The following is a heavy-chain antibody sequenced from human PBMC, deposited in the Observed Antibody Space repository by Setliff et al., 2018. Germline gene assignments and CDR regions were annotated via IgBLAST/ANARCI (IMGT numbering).Heavy chain of an antibody. Sequence: SVKVSCKASGGAFTNYAINWVRQAPGQGLEWMGGINPIFGTADYTQNFQGRVTITTDESTSTAYMELSSLRSEDTAIYYCATERGLVASATDYYYYMDVWGKGTTVTVSS. CDR3: ATERGLVASATDYYYYMDV. CDR2: INPIFGTA. V-gene: IGHV1-69*05. D-gene: IGHD2-15*01. J-gene: IGHJ6*03. CDR1: GGAFTNYA.